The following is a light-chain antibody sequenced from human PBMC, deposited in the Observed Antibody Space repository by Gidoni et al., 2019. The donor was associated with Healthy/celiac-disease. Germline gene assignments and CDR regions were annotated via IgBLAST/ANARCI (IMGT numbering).Light chain of an antibody. CDR1: QSISSY. CDR2: AAS. CDR3: QQSDSTPWT. V-gene: IGKV1-39*01. J-gene: IGKJ1*01. Sequence: DIQMTQSPSSLSASVGDSVTITCRASQSISSYLNWYQQKPGKAPKLLIYAASSLQRGVPSRFSGSGSGTECTLTISSLQPEEWATYYCQQSDSTPWTFXQXTKVEIK.